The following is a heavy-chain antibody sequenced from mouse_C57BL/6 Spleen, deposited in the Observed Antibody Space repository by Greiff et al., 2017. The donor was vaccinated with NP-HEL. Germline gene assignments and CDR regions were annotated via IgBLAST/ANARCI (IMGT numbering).Heavy chain of an antibody. J-gene: IGHJ4*01. CDR3: ARPYDYGGGYAMDY. CDR1: GFTFSDYY. Sequence: EVKLVESGGGLVQPGGSLKLSCAASGFTFSDYYMYWVRQTPEKRLEWVAYISNGGGSTYYPDTVKGRFTISRDNAKNTLYLQMSRLKSEDTAMYYCARPYDYGGGYAMDYWGQGTSVTVSS. V-gene: IGHV5-12*01. D-gene: IGHD2-4*01. CDR2: ISNGGGST.